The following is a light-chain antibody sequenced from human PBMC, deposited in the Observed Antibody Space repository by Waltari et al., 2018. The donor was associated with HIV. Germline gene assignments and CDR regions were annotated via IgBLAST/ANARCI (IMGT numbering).Light chain of an antibody. V-gene: IGKV3-15*01. CDR2: GAS. CDR1: QSLTAN. J-gene: IGKJ2*01. CDR3: QQNIHWPPYT. Sequence: LTQSPATLPVPLGVRLTLSCRASQSLTANLAWYQQRPGQAPRLLIYGASSRATDIPARFTGSGSGTDYTRTISSVQSEDSAVYYCQQNIHWPPYTFGQETKL.